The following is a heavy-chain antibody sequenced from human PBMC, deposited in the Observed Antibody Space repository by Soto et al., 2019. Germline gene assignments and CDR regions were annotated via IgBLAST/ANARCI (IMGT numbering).Heavy chain of an antibody. CDR1: GFTFSSYW. D-gene: IGHD3-3*01. V-gene: IGHV3-7*01. CDR3: ARDHMYYDFWSGYYEGYYYYGMDV. J-gene: IGHJ6*02. CDR2: IKQDGSEK. Sequence: EVQLVESGGGLVQPGGSLRLSCAASGFTFSSYWMSWVRQAPGKGLEWVANIKQDGSEKYYVDSVKGRFTISRDNAKNPLYLQMNSLRAEDTAVYYCARDHMYYDFWSGYYEGYYYYGMDVWGQGTTVTVSS.